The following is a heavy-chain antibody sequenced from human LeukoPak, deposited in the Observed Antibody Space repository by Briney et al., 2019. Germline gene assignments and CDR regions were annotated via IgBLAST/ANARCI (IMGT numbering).Heavy chain of an antibody. Sequence: GGSLRLSCAASGFTFSSYGMHWVRQAPGKGLKWVAFIRYDGSNKYYADSVKGRFTISRDNSKNTLYLQMNSLRAEDTAVYYCAKGDRVQLLYYFDYWGQGTLVTVSS. CDR1: GFTFSSYG. CDR3: AKGDRVQLLYYFDY. J-gene: IGHJ4*02. D-gene: IGHD2-2*01. CDR2: IRYDGSNK. V-gene: IGHV3-30*02.